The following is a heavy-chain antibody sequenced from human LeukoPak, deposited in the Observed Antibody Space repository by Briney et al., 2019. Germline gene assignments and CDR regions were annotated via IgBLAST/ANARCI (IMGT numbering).Heavy chain of an antibody. D-gene: IGHD3-16*02. CDR1: GYTFTRHY. CDR3: ARLSLYDAFDI. J-gene: IGHJ3*02. CDR2: INPSSGDT. V-gene: IGHV1-46*01. Sequence: ASVKVSCKASGYTFTRHYMNWVRQAPGQGLEWMGKINPSSGDTGYSQKFQGRVTMTRNTSISTAYMELSSLRSEDTAVYFCARLSLYDAFDIWGQGTMVIVSS.